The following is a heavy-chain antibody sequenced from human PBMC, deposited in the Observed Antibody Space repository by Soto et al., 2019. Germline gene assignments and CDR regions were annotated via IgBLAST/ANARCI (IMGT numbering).Heavy chain of an antibody. CDR3: ARARFDSWSHIYYGLDV. Sequence: PSETLSLTCAVYGGSVSGYYWTLLRQPPGKGLEWLGEINHSGSTDYNPALKSRVTMSVDTSKNQFSLRVTSVTAAYTAVYYCARARFDSWSHIYYGLDVWAQGTSVTVSS. V-gene: IGHV4-34*01. J-gene: IGHJ6*02. CDR2: INHSGST. D-gene: IGHD3-3*01. CDR1: GGSVSGYY.